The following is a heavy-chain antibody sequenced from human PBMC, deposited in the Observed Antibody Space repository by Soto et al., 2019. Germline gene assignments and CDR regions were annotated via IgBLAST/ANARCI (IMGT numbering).Heavy chain of an antibody. Sequence: GGSLRLSCTASGFTFSSYAMSWVRQAPGKGLEWVSAISGSGGSTYYADSVKGRFTISRDNSKNTLYLQINSLRAEDTAVYYCAKDRGAITMISYFDYCGQGTLVTVSS. J-gene: IGHJ4*02. V-gene: IGHV3-23*01. CDR1: GFTFSSYA. D-gene: IGHD3-22*01. CDR2: ISGSGGST. CDR3: AKDRGAITMISYFDY.